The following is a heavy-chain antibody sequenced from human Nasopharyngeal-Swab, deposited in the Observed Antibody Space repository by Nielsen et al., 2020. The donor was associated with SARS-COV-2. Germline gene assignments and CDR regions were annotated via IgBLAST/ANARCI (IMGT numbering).Heavy chain of an antibody. D-gene: IGHD5-24*01. J-gene: IGHJ4*02. CDR3: VRDIGYNTLDF. V-gene: IGHV3-33*08. CDR2: IWYDGTNS. CDR1: GYSFSSYG. Sequence: GESLKISCAASGYSFSSYGMHWVRQAPGKGLEWVTFIWYDGTNSFYADSVKGRFTSSRDNSKNTMYLQMNSLRAEDTAVYYCVRDIGYNTLDFWGQGTLVTVSS.